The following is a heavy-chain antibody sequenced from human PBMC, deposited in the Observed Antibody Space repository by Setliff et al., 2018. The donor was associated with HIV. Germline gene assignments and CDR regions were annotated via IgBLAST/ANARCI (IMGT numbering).Heavy chain of an antibody. Sequence: SETLSLTCTVSGGSISSHYWSWIRQPPGKGLEWIGYMYYSGSTNYNPSLKSRVTISVATSKNQFSLRLSSVTAADTAVYYCARVPRQLLKGAAAYFDYWGQGTLVTVSS. CDR1: GGSISSHY. CDR2: MYYSGST. J-gene: IGHJ4*02. CDR3: ARVPRQLLKGAAAYFDY. D-gene: IGHD5-18*01. V-gene: IGHV4-59*11.